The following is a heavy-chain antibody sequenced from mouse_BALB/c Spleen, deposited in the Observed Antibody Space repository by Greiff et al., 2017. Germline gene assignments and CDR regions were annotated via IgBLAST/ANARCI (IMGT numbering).Heavy chain of an antibody. J-gene: IGHJ3*01. CDR3: ARYGQEGGPFAY. Sequence: EVQLQESGPSLVKPSQTLSLTCSVTGDSITSGYWNWIRKFPGNKLEYMGYISYSGSTYYNPSLKSRISITRDTSKNQYYLQLNSVTTEDTATYYCARYGQEGGPFAYWGQGTLVTVSA. CDR2: ISYSGST. CDR1: GDSITSGY. V-gene: IGHV3-8*02. D-gene: IGHD1-1*02.